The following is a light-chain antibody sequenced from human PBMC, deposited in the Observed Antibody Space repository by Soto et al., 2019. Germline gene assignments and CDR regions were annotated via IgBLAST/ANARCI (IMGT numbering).Light chain of an antibody. CDR3: QQYDHSPRT. CDR1: QTVRNNY. CDR2: GVS. V-gene: IGKV3-20*01. Sequence: EFVLTQSPGTLSLSPGERATLSCRASQTVRNNYLAWYQQKPGQAPRFLISGVSSRAAGVPDRFSGSGSGTDFTLTISRLEPQDSAVYFCQQYDHSPRTFGQGTKVDIK. J-gene: IGKJ1*01.